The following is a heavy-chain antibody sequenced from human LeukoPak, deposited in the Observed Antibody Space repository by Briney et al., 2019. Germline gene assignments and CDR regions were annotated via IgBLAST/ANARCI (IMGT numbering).Heavy chain of an antibody. CDR3: AREAPTKGAFDY. J-gene: IGHJ4*02. CDR1: GFTFSSYG. Sequence: PGGSLRLSCAASGFTFSSYGMHWVRQAPGKGLEWVAVISYDGSNKYYADSVKGRFTISRDNSKNTLYLQMNSLRAEDTAVYYCAREAPTKGAFDYWGQGTLVTVSS. D-gene: IGHD4/OR15-4a*01. CDR2: ISYDGSNK. V-gene: IGHV3-30*03.